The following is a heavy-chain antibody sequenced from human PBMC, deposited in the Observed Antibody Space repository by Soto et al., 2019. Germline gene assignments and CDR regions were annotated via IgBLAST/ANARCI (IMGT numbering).Heavy chain of an antibody. CDR1: GFSLSTSGVG. CDR2: IDWDDDK. D-gene: IGHD3-9*01. Sequence: SGPTLVNPRQTLTLTCTFSGFSLSTSGVGVGWIRQPPGKALEWLALIDWDDDKRYSPSLKSRLTITKDTSKNQVVLTMTNMEPVDTATYYCAHVRLIYDILTGYPPRGGPALNWFDPWGQGTLVTVSS. CDR3: AHVRLIYDILTGYPPRGGPALNWFDP. J-gene: IGHJ5*02. V-gene: IGHV2-5*02.